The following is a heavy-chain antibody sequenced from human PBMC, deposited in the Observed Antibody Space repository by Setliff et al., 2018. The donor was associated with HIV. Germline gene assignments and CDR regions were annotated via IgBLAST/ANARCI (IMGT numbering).Heavy chain of an antibody. CDR2: ISAYNGNT. Sequence: ASVKVSCKASGYTFTSYGISWVRQAPGQGLEWMGWISAYNGNTNYAQKLQGRVTMTTDTSTSTAYMELRSLRSDDTAVYYCARKGYYDSSGPIKGDAFDIWGQGTMVTVSS. D-gene: IGHD3-22*01. V-gene: IGHV1-18*01. CDR3: ARKGYYDSSGPIKGDAFDI. CDR1: GYTFTSYG. J-gene: IGHJ3*02.